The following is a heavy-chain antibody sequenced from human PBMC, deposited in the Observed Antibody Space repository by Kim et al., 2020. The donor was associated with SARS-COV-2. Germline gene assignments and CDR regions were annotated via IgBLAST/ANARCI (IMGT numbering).Heavy chain of an antibody. J-gene: IGHJ4*02. CDR1: GFTFSSYA. Sequence: GGSLRLSCAASGFTFSSYAMHWVRQAPGKGLEWVAVISYDGSNKYYADSVKGRFTISRDNSKNTLYLQMNSLRAEDTAVYYCARRSGRYYFDYWGQGTLV. CDR3: ARRSGRYYFDY. D-gene: IGHD3-3*01. V-gene: IGHV3-30-3*01. CDR2: ISYDGSNK.